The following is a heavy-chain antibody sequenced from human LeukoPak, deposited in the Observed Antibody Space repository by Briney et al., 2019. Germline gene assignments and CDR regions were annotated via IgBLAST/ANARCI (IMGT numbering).Heavy chain of an antibody. CDR2: ISGSGAST. V-gene: IGHV3-23*01. CDR3: ATVRFGVTARYYFDY. Sequence: PGGSLRLSCAASGVTFSSYAMSWVRQAPGKGLEWVSVISGSGASTYYADSVKGRFTISRDDSKNTLYLQMNSLRAEDTAVYYCATVRFGVTARYYFDYWGQGTLVTVSS. CDR1: GVTFSSYA. D-gene: IGHD3-10*01. J-gene: IGHJ4*02.